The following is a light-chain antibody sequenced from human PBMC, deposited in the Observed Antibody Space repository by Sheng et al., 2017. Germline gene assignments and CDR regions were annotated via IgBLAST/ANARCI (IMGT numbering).Light chain of an antibody. CDR1: NIGSKS. Sequence: SYELTQPPSVSVAPGKTARITCGSDNIGSKSVHWYQQRPGQAPVLVVYDDSDRPSGIPERFSGSNSGDTATLTIXRVEAGDEADYFCQVWDTISDPVLFGGGTKLTVL. CDR2: DDS. V-gene: IGLV3-21*03. J-gene: IGLJ2*01. CDR3: QVWDTISDPVL.